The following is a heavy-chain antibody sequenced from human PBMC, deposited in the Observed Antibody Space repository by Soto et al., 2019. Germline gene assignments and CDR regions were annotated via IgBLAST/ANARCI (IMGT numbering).Heavy chain of an antibody. Sequence: SETLSLTCDVSGGSISTGVYSWNWIRQPPGKGLEWVGYINHSGSTYDNPSLKSRVTMSVNRSKNQFSLNLTSVTAADTAVYYCERNRRWLQSYDAFDIWGQGTTVTVSS. J-gene: IGHJ3*02. CDR2: INHSGST. CDR3: ERNRRWLQSYDAFDI. V-gene: IGHV4-30-2*01. CDR1: GGSISTGVYS. D-gene: IGHD5-12*01.